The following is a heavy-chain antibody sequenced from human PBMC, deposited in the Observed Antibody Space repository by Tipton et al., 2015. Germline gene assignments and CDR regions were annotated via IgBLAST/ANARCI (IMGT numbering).Heavy chain of an antibody. CDR2: ISWNSGSI. Sequence: SLRLSCAASGFTFDDYAMHWVRQAPGKGLEWVSGISWNSGSIGYADSVKGRFTISRDNAKNSLYLQMNSLRAEDTALYYCAKDSSGPLAAAGSSFDYWGQGPLVTVSS. D-gene: IGHD6-13*01. J-gene: IGHJ4*02. CDR1: GFTFDDYA. V-gene: IGHV3-9*01. CDR3: AKDSSGPLAAAGSSFDY.